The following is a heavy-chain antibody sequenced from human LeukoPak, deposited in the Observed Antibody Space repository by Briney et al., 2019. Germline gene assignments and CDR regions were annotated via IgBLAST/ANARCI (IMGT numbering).Heavy chain of an antibody. J-gene: IGHJ4*02. CDR1: GFTFSSYG. D-gene: IGHD6-13*01. CDR3: WQQRIDY. Sequence: GGSLRLSCAASGFTFSSYGMHWVRQAPGKGLEWVAVISYDGSNKYYADSVKGRFTISRDNSKNTLYLQMNSLRAEDTAAYYCWQQRIDYWGQGTLVTVSS. V-gene: IGHV3-30*03. CDR2: ISYDGSNK.